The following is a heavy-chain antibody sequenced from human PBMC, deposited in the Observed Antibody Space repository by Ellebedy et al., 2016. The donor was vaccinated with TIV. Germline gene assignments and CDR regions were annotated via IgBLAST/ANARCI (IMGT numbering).Heavy chain of an antibody. Sequence: GESLKISCAASGFTFTNSAMSWVRQAPGKGLEWVSMISDSGDHTYYTDSVKGRFTISRDNSKNTLYLQMNSLRAEDTALYYCAKDRRWLPPWGIFDYWGQGALVTVSS. D-gene: IGHD5-24*01. V-gene: IGHV3-23*01. CDR2: ISDSGDHT. CDR1: GFTFTNSA. CDR3: AKDRRWLPPWGIFDY. J-gene: IGHJ4*02.